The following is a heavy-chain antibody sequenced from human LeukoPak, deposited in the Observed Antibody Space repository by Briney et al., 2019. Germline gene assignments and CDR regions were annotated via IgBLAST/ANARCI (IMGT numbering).Heavy chain of an antibody. CDR1: GYTFIGNY. Sequence: ASVKVSCKASGYTFIGNYIHWVRQAPGQGLEWMGWIHPNTGGTKYAQKFQGRVTMTRDTSSSTAYMELSSLRSADTAVYYCASEYKYDSSGANAFDIWGQGTMVTVSS. V-gene: IGHV1-2*02. CDR2: IHPNTGGT. J-gene: IGHJ3*02. CDR3: ASEYKYDSSGANAFDI. D-gene: IGHD3-22*01.